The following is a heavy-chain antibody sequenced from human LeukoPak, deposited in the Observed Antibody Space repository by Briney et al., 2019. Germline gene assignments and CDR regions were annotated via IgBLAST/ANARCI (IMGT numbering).Heavy chain of an antibody. CDR2: IYPCDSDT. J-gene: IGHJ3*02. D-gene: IGHD3-3*01. V-gene: IGHV5-51*01. Sequence: GESLKISCTGSEYSFTSYWIGWVRQMPGKGLDGMGIIYPCDSDTSYSPSFQGQVTISADKSISTAYLQWSSLKASDTAMYYCASQPYYDFWSGYHDAFDIWGQGTMVTVSS. CDR1: EYSFTSYW. CDR3: ASQPYYDFWSGYHDAFDI.